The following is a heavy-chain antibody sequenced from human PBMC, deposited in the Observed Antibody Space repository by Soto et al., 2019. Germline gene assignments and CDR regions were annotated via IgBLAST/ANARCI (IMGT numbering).Heavy chain of an antibody. V-gene: IGHV4-59*01. Sequence: QVHLQESGPGLVKPSETLSLTCSVSGGSISGYYWSWVRQTPEKGLEWIGYIYYSGSTNYNPTLKSRVTMLIDMSKNQFSLKLTSVSAADTAGYYCAAAPRYWGQGILVTVSS. CDR1: GGSISGYY. J-gene: IGHJ4*02. CDR2: IYYSGST. CDR3: AAAPRY. D-gene: IGHD2-15*01.